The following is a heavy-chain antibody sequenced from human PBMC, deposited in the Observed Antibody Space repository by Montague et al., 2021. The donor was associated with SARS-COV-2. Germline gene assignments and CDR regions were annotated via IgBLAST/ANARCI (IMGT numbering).Heavy chain of an antibody. D-gene: IGHD2-2*01. V-gene: IGHV4-31*03. CDR3: ARGLPYQMVGGAIPNCSMDV. J-gene: IGHJ6*02. CDR1: VASISSGGFY. CDR2: IYYSGTT. Sequence: TLSLTCTVSVASISSGGFYWSWLRQHPRKGLEWIGFIYYSGTTYHNPSLKSRLTISIDTSQNQFSLKLSSVTAADTAVYYCARGLPYQMVGGAIPNCSMDVWGQGTTVTVSS.